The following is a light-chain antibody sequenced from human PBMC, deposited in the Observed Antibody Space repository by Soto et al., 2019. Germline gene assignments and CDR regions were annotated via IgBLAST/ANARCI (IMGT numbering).Light chain of an antibody. J-gene: IGLJ1*01. V-gene: IGLV2-14*01. CDR1: SSDVAFYNH. Sequence: QSALTQPASVSGSPGPSITISCTGTSSDVAFYNHVSWYQQHPGKAPKLLIYEVNNRPSGVSHRFSGSKSGNTASLTISGLQAEDEADYYCSSFASTHTYVFGTGTKLTVL. CDR2: EVN. CDR3: SSFASTHTYV.